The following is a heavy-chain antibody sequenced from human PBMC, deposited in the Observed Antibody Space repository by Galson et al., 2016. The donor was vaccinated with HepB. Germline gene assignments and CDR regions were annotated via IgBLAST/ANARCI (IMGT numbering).Heavy chain of an antibody. D-gene: IGHD2-2*01. CDR1: GFTVINNY. CDR2: LYDSGSP. CDR3: ARVLVVRGSIDAFDL. J-gene: IGHJ3*01. V-gene: IGHV3-66*01. Sequence: SLRLSCAASGFTVINNYMSWVRQAPGKGLEWVSILYDSGSPYYADSVKGRFTISRDNSKNTLYLQMNSLRAEDTAVYYCARVLVVRGSIDAFDLWGQGTMVTVSS.